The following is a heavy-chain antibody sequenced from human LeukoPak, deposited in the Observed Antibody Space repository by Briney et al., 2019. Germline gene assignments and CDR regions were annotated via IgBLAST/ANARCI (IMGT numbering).Heavy chain of an antibody. CDR1: GGSVSGYY. Sequence: PSETLSLTCTVSGGSVSGYYWSWIRQPPGKGLEWIGYIFYAGTTLYSPSLETRVTMSVDTSENQFSLKLSSVTAADTAVYYCARHDVVPVIRRGFDFWGQGTLVTVSS. J-gene: IGHJ4*02. D-gene: IGHD3-16*01. CDR3: ARHDVVPVIRRGFDF. CDR2: IFYAGTT. V-gene: IGHV4-59*08.